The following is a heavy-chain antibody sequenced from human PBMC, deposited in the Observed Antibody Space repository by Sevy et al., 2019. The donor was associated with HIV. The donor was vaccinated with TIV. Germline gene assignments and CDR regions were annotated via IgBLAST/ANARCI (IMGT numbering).Heavy chain of an antibody. CDR1: GFMFDNYG. D-gene: IGHD7-27*01. Sequence: SLKISCATSGFMFDNYGMHWVRQVPGKGLEWVSGISWNSGNIVYGDAVKGRFTISRDNAKNAVYLQMNSLRTEDTALYYCAKGGGANWGTFMADYWGQGTLVTVSS. J-gene: IGHJ4*02. V-gene: IGHV3-9*01. CDR2: ISWNSGNI. CDR3: AKGGGANWGTFMADY.